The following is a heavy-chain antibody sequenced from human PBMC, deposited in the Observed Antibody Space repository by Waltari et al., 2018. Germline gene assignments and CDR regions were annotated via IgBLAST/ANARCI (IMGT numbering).Heavy chain of an antibody. CDR2: FDPEPPET. CDR3: VTGRTMRSVGGILVIEHGLRAGYFQF. D-gene: IGHD3-16*02. Sequence: QVQVVQSGAEVKNPGASVKVSCKVPGYTLYELSMHWMLQAPGKWLEWLGGFDPEPPETVRSRHCRGRVTLNEDATTDTADMPLTSLRPYDTAVYYCVTGRTMRSVGGILVIEHGLRAGYFQFWGQGTLVVVSS. J-gene: IGHJ1*01. V-gene: IGHV1-24*01. CDR1: GYTLYELS.